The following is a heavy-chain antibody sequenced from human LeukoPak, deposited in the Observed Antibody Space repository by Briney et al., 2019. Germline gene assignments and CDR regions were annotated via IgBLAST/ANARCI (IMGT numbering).Heavy chain of an antibody. V-gene: IGHV1-2*02. CDR2: ISPNDGGT. Sequence: GASVNVSCKASGYTFSGYFIHWVRQAPGQGLEWKGWISPNDGGTNYAHKFQGRVTMTRGASINTAHMELSSLTSDGTALYYCVRGISGSKQGYYCDYWGQGTLVTVSS. J-gene: IGHJ4*02. CDR3: VRGISGSKQGYYCDY. CDR1: GYTFSGYF. D-gene: IGHD1-26*01.